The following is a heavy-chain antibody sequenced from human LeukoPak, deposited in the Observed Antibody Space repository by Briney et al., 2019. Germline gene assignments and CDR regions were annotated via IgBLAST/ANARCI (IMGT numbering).Heavy chain of an antibody. Sequence: ASVKVSCKASGYTFSSYGISWVRQAPGQGLEWMGWVSTYNGDTDYAQKLQGRVTMTTDTSTSTAYMELRSLRSDDTAVYYCGRGSYYDYWGQGTLVTVSS. V-gene: IGHV1-18*01. CDR3: GRGSYYDY. CDR2: VSTYNGDT. J-gene: IGHJ4*02. CDR1: GYTFSSYG. D-gene: IGHD3-16*01.